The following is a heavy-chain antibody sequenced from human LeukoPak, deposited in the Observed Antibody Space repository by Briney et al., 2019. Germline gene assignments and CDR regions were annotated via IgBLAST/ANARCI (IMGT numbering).Heavy chain of an antibody. D-gene: IGHD3-3*01. V-gene: IGHV3-48*01. CDR1: GFTFSSHS. J-gene: IGHJ4*02. CDR2: VSSSSSAR. CDR3: ARMSGSRLPGY. Sequence: GGSLRLSCAASGFTFSSHSINWVRQAPGKGLEWVSYVSSSSSARYYADSVKGRFTISRDDARNSLYLQMNSLRAEDTAVYYCARMSGSRLPGYWGQGALVTVSS.